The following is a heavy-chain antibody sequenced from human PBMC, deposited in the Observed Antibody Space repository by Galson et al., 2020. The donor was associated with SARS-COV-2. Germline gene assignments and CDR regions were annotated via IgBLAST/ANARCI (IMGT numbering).Heavy chain of an antibody. CDR3: ARPMVRGTGGFDY. Sequence: SETLSLTCTVSGGSISSSSYYWGWIRQPPGKGLEWIGSIYYSGSTYYNPSLKSRVTISVDTSKNQFSLKLSSVTAADTAVYYCARPMVRGTGGFDYWGQGTLVTVSS. CDR1: GGSISSSSYY. J-gene: IGHJ4*02. CDR2: IYYSGST. D-gene: IGHD3-10*01. V-gene: IGHV4-39*01.